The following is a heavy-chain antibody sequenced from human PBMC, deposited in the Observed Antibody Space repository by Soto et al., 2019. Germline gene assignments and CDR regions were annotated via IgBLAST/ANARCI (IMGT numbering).Heavy chain of an antibody. CDR2: ISYDGSNK. Sequence: GGSLRLSCAASGFTFSSYAMHWVRQAPGKGLEWVAVISYDGSNKYYADSVKGRFTISRDNSKNTLYLQMNSLRAEDTAAYYCAREDIVVVPAAGEFYYYYGMDVWGQGTTVTVSS. CDR3: AREDIVVVPAAGEFYYYYGMDV. J-gene: IGHJ6*02. D-gene: IGHD2-2*01. V-gene: IGHV3-30-3*01. CDR1: GFTFSSYA.